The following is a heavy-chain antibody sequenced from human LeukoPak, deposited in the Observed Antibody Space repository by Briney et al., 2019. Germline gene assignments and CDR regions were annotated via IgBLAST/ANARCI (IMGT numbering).Heavy chain of an antibody. Sequence: SQTLSLTCTVSGGSIGSGDYYWSWIRQPPGKGLEWIGYIYYSGSTYYSPSLKSRVTISVDTSKNQFSLKLSSVTAADTAVYYCARGCREYDFWSGYSNWFDPWGQGTLVTVSS. J-gene: IGHJ5*02. CDR1: GGSIGSGDYY. CDR2: IYYSGST. CDR3: ARGCREYDFWSGYSNWFDP. D-gene: IGHD3-3*01. V-gene: IGHV4-30-4*01.